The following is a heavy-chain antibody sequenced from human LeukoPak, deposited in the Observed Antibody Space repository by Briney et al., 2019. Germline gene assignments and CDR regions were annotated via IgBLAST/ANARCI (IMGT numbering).Heavy chain of an antibody. CDR1: GYTFVNYA. D-gene: IGHD6-19*01. V-gene: IGHV1-18*01. CDR2: ISAYNDNT. Sequence: ASVKVSCKASGYTFVNYAISWVRQAPGQGLEWMGWISAYNDNTNYAQKFQGRVTMTTDTSTSTAYMELRSLRSDDTAVYYCARLYSSGWGVDYWGQGTLVTVSS. J-gene: IGHJ4*02. CDR3: ARLYSSGWGVDY.